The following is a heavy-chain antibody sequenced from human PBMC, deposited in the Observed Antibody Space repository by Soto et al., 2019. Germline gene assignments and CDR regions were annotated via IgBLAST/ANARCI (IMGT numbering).Heavy chain of an antibody. CDR1: GFTFRSYG. V-gene: IGHV3-33*01. Sequence: GGSLRLSCAASGFTFRSYGMHWVRQAPGKVLEWVAVIWYEGSDKFYADSVKGRFTISRDNSKNTLYLQMNSLRAEDTPVYSCAREYSGYDSYYFDYWGQGTLVTVSS. D-gene: IGHD5-12*01. CDR3: AREYSGYDSYYFDY. J-gene: IGHJ4*02. CDR2: IWYEGSDK.